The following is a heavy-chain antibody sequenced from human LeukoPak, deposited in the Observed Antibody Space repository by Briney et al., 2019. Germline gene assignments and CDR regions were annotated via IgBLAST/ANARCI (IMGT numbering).Heavy chain of an antibody. V-gene: IGHV4-59*11. CDR1: GGSISSHF. D-gene: IGHD6-13*01. Sequence: SETLSLTCTVSGGSISSHFWSWIRQPPGKGLEWIGYIFYSGTTKYNPSLRSRVTISVDTSKNQFSLKLSSVTAADTAVYYCARWAAAGDFDYWGQGTLVTVSS. CDR2: IFYSGTT. CDR3: ARWAAAGDFDY. J-gene: IGHJ4*02.